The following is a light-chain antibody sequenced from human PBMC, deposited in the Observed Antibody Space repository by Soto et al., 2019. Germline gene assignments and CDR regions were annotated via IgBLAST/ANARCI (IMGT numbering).Light chain of an antibody. V-gene: IGKV1-5*01. CDR3: QQYNSYRWT. Sequence: IQMTQSPSTLSASVGDRVTITFRASQSISSWLAWYQQKPGKAPKLLIYDASSLESGVPSRFSGSGSGTEFTLTISSLQPDDFATYYCQQYNSYRWTFGQGSKV. J-gene: IGKJ1*01. CDR1: QSISSW. CDR2: DAS.